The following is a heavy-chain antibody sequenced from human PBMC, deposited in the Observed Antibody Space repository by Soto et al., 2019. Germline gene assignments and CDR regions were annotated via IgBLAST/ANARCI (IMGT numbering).Heavy chain of an antibody. CDR3: ARSQGGSSSLDIYYYYYYGMDV. V-gene: IGHV1-69*01. J-gene: IGHJ6*02. Sequence: QVQLVQSGAEVKKPGSSVKVSCKAPGGTFSTYAISWVRQAPGQGLEWMGGVIPIFGTPKYAQKFQGRVTITADESTSTGYMEPRRLRSEETAVYYCARSQGGSSSLDIYYYYYYGMDVWGQGTTVTVSS. CDR1: GGTFSTYA. CDR2: VIPIFGTP. D-gene: IGHD2-15*01.